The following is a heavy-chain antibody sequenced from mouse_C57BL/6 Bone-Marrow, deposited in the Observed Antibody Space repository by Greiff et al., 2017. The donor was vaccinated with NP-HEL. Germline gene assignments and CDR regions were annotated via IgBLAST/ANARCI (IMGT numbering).Heavy chain of an antibody. J-gene: IGHJ2*01. CDR1: GFTFSSYG. CDR2: ISSGGSYT. V-gene: IGHV5-6*01. CDR3: ARLSYYDYDFYFDY. D-gene: IGHD2-4*01. Sequence: EVQLVESGGDLVKPGGSLKLSCAASGFTFSSYGMSWVRQTPDKRLEWVATISSGGSYTYYPDSVKGRFTISRDNAKNTLYLQMSSLKSEDTAMYYCARLSYYDYDFYFDYWGQGTTLTVSS.